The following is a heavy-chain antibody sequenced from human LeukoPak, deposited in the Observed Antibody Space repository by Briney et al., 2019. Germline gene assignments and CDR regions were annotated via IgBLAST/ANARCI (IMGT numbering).Heavy chain of an antibody. D-gene: IGHD3-10*01. CDR1: GGSISSYY. V-gene: IGHV4-59*08. CDR2: IYYSGST. Sequence: SETLSLTCTVSGGSISSYYWSWIRQPPGKGLEWIGYIYYSGSTNYNPSLKSRVTISVDTSKNQFSLKLISVTAADTAVYYCARSSYGPGSYVYYGLDVWGQGTTVTVSS. CDR3: ARSSYGPGSYVYYGLDV. J-gene: IGHJ6*02.